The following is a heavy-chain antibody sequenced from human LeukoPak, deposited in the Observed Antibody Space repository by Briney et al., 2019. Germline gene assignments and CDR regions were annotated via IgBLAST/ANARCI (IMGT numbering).Heavy chain of an antibody. D-gene: IGHD4-17*01. CDR3: AKTPDTVTYFDY. Sequence: LSGGSLRLSCAASGFPFSSYPMSWVRPAPGKGLEWVSSISGSGGSTYYADSVKGRFTISRDNSKNTLYLPMNSLRAEHTAVYYCAKTPDTVTYFDYGGQGTLVTASS. J-gene: IGHJ4*02. V-gene: IGHV3-23*01. CDR2: ISGSGGST. CDR1: GFPFSSYP.